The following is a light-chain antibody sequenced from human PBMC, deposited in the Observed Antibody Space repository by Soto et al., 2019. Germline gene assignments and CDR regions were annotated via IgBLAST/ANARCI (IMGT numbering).Light chain of an antibody. J-gene: IGKJ3*01. CDR3: QKTYSTAFT. CDR1: QTISNY. CDR2: AAS. V-gene: IGKV1-39*01. Sequence: DIQMTQSPSSLSASVGDRVTITCRASQTISNYLNWYQEKPGKAPKLLIYAASNLQSGVPSRFSGSGSRTEFTLTISNLQPEEFATYYCQKTYSTAFTFGPGTNVVI.